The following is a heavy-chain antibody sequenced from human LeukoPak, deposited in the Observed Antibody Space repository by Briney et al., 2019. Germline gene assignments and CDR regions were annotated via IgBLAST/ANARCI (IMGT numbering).Heavy chain of an antibody. V-gene: IGHV1-69-2*01. CDR1: GYTFTDYY. Sequence: ASVKVSCKVSGYTFTDYYMHWVQQAPGKGLEWMGLVDPEDGETIYAEKFQGRVTITADTSTDTAYMELSSLRSEDTAVYYCARGAYGDYPDYWGQGTLVTVSS. CDR2: VDPEDGET. D-gene: IGHD4-17*01. J-gene: IGHJ4*02. CDR3: ARGAYGDYPDY.